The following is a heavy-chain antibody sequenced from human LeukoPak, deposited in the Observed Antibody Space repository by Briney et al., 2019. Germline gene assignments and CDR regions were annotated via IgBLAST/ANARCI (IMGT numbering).Heavy chain of an antibody. J-gene: IGHJ3*02. V-gene: IGHV4-59*01. D-gene: IGHD3-22*01. CDR3: ARDLKLDGSSGYYAFDI. CDR2: IYYSGNT. CDR1: GGSISSYY. Sequence: SETLSLTCTVSGGSISSYYWSWIRQPPGRGLEWIGYIYYSGNTNYNPSLKSRVTISVDTSKNQFSLKMSSVTAADTAVYYCARDLKLDGSSGYYAFDIWGQGTMVTVSS.